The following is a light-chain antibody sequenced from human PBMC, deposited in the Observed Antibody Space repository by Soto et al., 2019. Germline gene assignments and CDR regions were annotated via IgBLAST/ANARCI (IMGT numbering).Light chain of an antibody. Sequence: EIMMTQSPATLSVSPGERATLSCRASQSVRNNLAWYQQRRGQAPRLLIYYASTRATGVPARFSGSGSGTEVTLPLSRLPFEDSGIYFRQEDNYWPPNNFGQRTWLESK. J-gene: IGKJ5*01. CDR2: YAS. CDR3: QEDNYWPPNN. V-gene: IGKV3-15*01. CDR1: QSVRNN.